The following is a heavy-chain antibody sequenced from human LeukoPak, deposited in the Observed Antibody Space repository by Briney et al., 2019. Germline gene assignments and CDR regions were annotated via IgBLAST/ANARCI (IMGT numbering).Heavy chain of an antibody. CDR2: IYSGGST. J-gene: IGHJ6*02. V-gene: IGHV3-53*01. CDR3: AKLGLYYYGMDV. Sequence: GGSLRLSCAASGFTVSSNYMSWVRQAPGKGLEWVSVIYSGGSTYYADSVKGRFTISRDNAKNSLYLQMNSLRAEDTAVYYCAKLGLYYYGMDVWGQGTTVTVSS. CDR1: GFTVSSNY. D-gene: IGHD1-7*01.